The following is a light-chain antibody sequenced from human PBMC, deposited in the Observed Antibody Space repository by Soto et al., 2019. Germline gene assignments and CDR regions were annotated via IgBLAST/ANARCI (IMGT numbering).Light chain of an antibody. CDR3: QQRANWPPIT. CDR1: HNVSNY. CDR2: DGS. V-gene: IGKV3-11*01. J-gene: IGKJ5*01. Sequence: EIVLTQSPATLSLSPGERATLSCRASHNVSNYLAWYQQKRGQAPRLLIYDGSNRATGIPARFSGSGSGTDFTLTISSLESEDFAVYYCQQRANWPPITFGQGTRLEI.